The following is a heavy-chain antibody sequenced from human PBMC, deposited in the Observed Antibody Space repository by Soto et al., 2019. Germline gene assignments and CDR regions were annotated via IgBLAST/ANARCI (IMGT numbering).Heavy chain of an antibody. Sequence: LSLTCAVYGGSFSGYYWSWIRQPPGKGLEWIGEINHSGSTNYNPSLKSRVTISVDTSKNQFSLKLSSVTAADTAVYYCARVGRTMVRGVILGYFDYWGQGTLVTVSS. D-gene: IGHD3-10*01. CDR1: GGSFSGYY. CDR3: ARVGRTMVRGVILGYFDY. V-gene: IGHV4-34*01. CDR2: INHSGST. J-gene: IGHJ4*02.